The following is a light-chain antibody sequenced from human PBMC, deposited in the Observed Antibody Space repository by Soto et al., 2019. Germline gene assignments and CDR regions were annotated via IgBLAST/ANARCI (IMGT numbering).Light chain of an antibody. CDR2: EVS. V-gene: IGKV2D-29*01. CDR1: QSPLHTDGKTY. Sequence: DIVMTQTPLSLSVTPGQTATISCKSSQSPLHTDGKTYLHWYMQKPGQTPRLLIYEVSTRFSGVPDRISGSGSKTDFTLKISRVEADDVGVYYCLQTLQPISSFGPGTKVDIK. J-gene: IGKJ3*01. CDR3: LQTLQPISS.